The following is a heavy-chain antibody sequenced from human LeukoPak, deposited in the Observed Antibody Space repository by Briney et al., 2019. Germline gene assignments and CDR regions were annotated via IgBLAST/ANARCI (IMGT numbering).Heavy chain of an antibody. CDR3: ARGLHWNDFNWFDS. CDR1: GFALTNFW. D-gene: IGHD1-1*01. V-gene: IGHV3-74*01. CDR2: IQTDGST. J-gene: IGHJ5*01. Sequence: GGSLRLSCAASGFALTNFWMNWVRQTPGKGLMWVSRIQTDGSTGYAESVKGRFTISRDNAKNTVYLQMNTLSAEDTAIYYCARGLHWNDFNWFDSWGQGTLVTVSS.